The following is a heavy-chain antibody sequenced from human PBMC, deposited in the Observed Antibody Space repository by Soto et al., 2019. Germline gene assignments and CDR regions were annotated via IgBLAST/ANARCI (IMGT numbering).Heavy chain of an antibody. Sequence: QVQLVQSGAEVKKPGSLVKVSCKASGATYTPFIAYAISWLRQVPGQGLEWMGGVIHLGTSPHYAQGLQDRFTISADNSTYNVSLELSSLTSYDPAVYFCARSRDNCGGDFYSVYDAFDLWGQGTLVTVSS. CDR2: VIHLGTSP. J-gene: IGHJ3*01. D-gene: IGHD2-21*02. CDR1: GATYTPFIAYA. CDR3: ARSRDNCGGDFYSVYDAFDL. V-gene: IGHV1-69*06.